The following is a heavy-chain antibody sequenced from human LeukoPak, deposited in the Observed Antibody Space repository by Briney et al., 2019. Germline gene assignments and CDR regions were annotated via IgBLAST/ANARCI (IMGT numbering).Heavy chain of an antibody. D-gene: IGHD6-19*01. CDR1: GDTLTSFA. Sequence: ASVTVSCKASGDTLTSFAMHWVRQAPGQRLEWMGRLNAANGNSQYSQKFQDRVTITSDSSANTAYMEFSSLRSEDSAVYYCARDGKHIAVPGVRYPMDVWGQGTTVTVS. CDR2: LNAANGNS. J-gene: IGHJ6*02. CDR3: ARDGKHIAVPGVRYPMDV. V-gene: IGHV1-3*01.